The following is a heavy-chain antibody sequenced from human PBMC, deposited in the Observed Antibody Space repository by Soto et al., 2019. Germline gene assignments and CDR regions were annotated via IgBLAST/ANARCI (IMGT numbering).Heavy chain of an antibody. V-gene: IGHV3-33*01. J-gene: IGHJ6*03. D-gene: IGHD1-1*01. Sequence: GGSLRLSCTASGFTFSDYVMNWVRQAPGKGLEWVAVIWFYGNSKYYADSVKGRFTISRDNSRNTVYVQINSLRDEDTGLYYCARDAGTGTASRDYFYYNMDVWGKRTTVTVSS. CDR3: ARDAGTGTASRDYFYYNMDV. CDR1: GFTFSDYV. CDR2: IWFYGNSK.